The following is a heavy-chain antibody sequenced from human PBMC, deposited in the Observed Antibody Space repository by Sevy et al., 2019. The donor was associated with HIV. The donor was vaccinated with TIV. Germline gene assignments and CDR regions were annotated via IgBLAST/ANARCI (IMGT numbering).Heavy chain of an antibody. Sequence: GGSLRLSCAASGFTFSSYSMNWVRQAPGKGLEWVSYISSSSSTIYYADSVKGRFTISRDNAKNSLYLQMNSLRDEDTAVYYCARDLTRHYDDSSGYLSPPYDWFDPWGQGTLVTVSS. J-gene: IGHJ5*02. D-gene: IGHD3-22*01. CDR2: ISSSSSTI. V-gene: IGHV3-48*02. CDR1: GFTFSSYS. CDR3: ARDLTRHYDDSSGYLSPPYDWFDP.